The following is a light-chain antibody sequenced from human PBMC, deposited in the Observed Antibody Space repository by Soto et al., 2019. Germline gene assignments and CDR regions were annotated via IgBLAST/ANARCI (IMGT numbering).Light chain of an antibody. CDR3: VQLSHWPRT. CDR2: KIS. Sequence: DVVLTQTPLSSPVTLGQAASISCRSSQSLVHSDGNTYLRWLQQRPGQPPRLLIYKISNRFSGVPDRFSGSGAGTEFTLKISRVAAEDVGVYFCVQLSHWPRTFGQGTKVEI. J-gene: IGKJ1*01. CDR1: QSLVHSDGNTY. V-gene: IGKV2-24*01.